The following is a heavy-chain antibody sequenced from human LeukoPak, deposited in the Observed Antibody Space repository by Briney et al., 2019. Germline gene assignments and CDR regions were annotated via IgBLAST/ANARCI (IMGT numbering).Heavy chain of an antibody. V-gene: IGHV4-34*01. D-gene: IGHD2-15*01. Sequence: PSETLSLTCAVYGGSFSGYYWSWIRQPPGKGLEWIGEINHSGSTNYNPSLKSRVTISVDTSKNQFSLKLSSVTAADTAVYYCARGLARMRGSCYSVSYDYWGQGTLVTVSS. CDR1: GGSFSGYY. CDR2: INHSGST. CDR3: ARGLARMRGSCYSVSYDY. J-gene: IGHJ4*02.